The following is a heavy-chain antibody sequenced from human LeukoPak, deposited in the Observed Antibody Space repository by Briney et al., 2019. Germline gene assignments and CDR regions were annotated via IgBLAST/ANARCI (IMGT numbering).Heavy chain of an antibody. D-gene: IGHD3-3*01. CDR2: ISGSGGST. Sequence: GGSLRLSCAASGFTFSSYAMSWVRQAPGKGLEWVSAISGSGGSTYYADSVKGRFTISRDNSKNTLYLQMNSLRAEDTAVYYCAKDEPGGVVMNRYIDYWGQGTLVTVSS. CDR3: AKDEPGGVVMNRYIDY. J-gene: IGHJ4*02. V-gene: IGHV3-23*01. CDR1: GFTFSSYA.